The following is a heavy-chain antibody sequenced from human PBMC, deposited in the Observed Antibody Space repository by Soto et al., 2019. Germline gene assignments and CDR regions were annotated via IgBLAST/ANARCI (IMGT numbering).Heavy chain of an antibody. CDR1: GYTFTSYD. Sequence: QVQLVQSGAEVKKPGASVKVSCKASGYTFTSYDINWVRQATGQGLEWMGWMNPNSGNTVYAQKFQGRVTMTRNTSIITAYMELSRLRYEDTAVYYCARQDLYYYMDVWGKGTTVTVSS. CDR3: ARQDLYYYMDV. J-gene: IGHJ6*03. CDR2: MNPNSGNT. V-gene: IGHV1-8*01.